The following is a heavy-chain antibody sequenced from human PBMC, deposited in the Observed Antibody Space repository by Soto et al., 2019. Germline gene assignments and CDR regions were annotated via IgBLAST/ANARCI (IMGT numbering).Heavy chain of an antibody. D-gene: IGHD3-22*01. CDR1: GFTVSSNY. J-gene: IGHJ4*02. CDR2: IYSGGST. V-gene: IGHV3-66*01. CDR3: ARASRNYYDSSGYLYYFDY. Sequence: EVQLVESGGGLVQPGGSLRLSCAASGFTVSSNYMSWVRQAPGKGLEWVSVIYSGGSTYYAGSVKGRFTISRDNSKNTLYLQMNSRRAEDTAVYYCARASRNYYDSSGYLYYFDYWGQGTLVTVSS.